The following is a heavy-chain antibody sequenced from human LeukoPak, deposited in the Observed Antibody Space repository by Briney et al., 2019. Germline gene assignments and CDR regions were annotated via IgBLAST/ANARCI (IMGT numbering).Heavy chain of an antibody. V-gene: IGHV3-20*04. CDR1: GFTFDDYG. D-gene: IGHD2-15*01. CDR3: ARVGQDIVVVVAATPYYYYMDV. CDR2: INWNGGST. J-gene: IGHJ6*03. Sequence: PGGSLRLSCAASGFTFDDYGMSWVRQAPGKGLEWVSGINWNGGSTGYADSAKGRFTISRDNAKNSLYLQMNSLRAEDTALYYCARVGQDIVVVVAATPYYYYMDVWGKGTTVTVSS.